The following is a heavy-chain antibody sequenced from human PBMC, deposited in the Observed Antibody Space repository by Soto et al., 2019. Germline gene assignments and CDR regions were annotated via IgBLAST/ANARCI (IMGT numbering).Heavy chain of an antibody. D-gene: IGHD3-22*01. V-gene: IGHV1-18*04. CDR3: ARVDYYASSGYYGY. J-gene: IGHJ4*02. Sequence: QVQLVQSGAEVEKPGASVKVSCKASGYTFTIYGISWVRQAPGQGLEWMGWISGYNGNTDYAQNLQDRVTLTTDASTSSVYMELRSLRSDDTAVYYCARVDYYASSGYYGYWGQGTLITVSS. CDR2: ISGYNGNT. CDR1: GYTFTIYG.